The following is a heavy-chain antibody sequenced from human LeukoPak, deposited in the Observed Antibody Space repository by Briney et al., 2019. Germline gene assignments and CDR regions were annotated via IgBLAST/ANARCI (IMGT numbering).Heavy chain of an antibody. D-gene: IGHD1-26*01. CDR2: IFYTGSS. J-gene: IGHJ5*02. Sequence: SETLSLTCTVSGDSITGYYWSWIRHPPGRGLEWIGYIFYTGSSNYNAPLKSRVTMSVDTSKSQFSLKLSSVTAADTAVYYCARHPRWEMRGWFDPWGQGILVTVSS. V-gene: IGHV4-59*08. CDR3: ARHPRWEMRGWFDP. CDR1: GDSITGYY.